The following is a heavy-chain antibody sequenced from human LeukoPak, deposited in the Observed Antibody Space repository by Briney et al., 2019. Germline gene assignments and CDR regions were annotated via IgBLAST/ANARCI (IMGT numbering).Heavy chain of an antibody. Sequence: KASETLSLTCTVSGYSISSGYYWGWIRQPPGKGLEWIGSIYHSGSTYYNPSLKSRVTISVDTSKNQFSLKLSSVTAADTAVYYCARDPSSGGIWGPGTMVTVSS. J-gene: IGHJ3*02. D-gene: IGHD3-10*01. V-gene: IGHV4-38-2*02. CDR1: GYSISSGYY. CDR2: IYHSGST. CDR3: ARDPSSGGI.